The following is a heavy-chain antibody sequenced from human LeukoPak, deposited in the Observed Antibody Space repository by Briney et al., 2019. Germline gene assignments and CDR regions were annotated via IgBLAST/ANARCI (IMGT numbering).Heavy chain of an antibody. Sequence: GGSLRLSCAASGFTFSDHYMDWVRQAPGKGLEWVGRTRNKANSYTTEYAASVKGRFTISRDDSKNSLYLQMNSLKTEDTAVYYCARVPGEYFDWLDAFDIWGQGTMVTVSS. CDR2: TRNKANSYTT. J-gene: IGHJ3*02. D-gene: IGHD3-9*01. CDR3: ARVPGEYFDWLDAFDI. CDR1: GFTFSDHY. V-gene: IGHV3-72*01.